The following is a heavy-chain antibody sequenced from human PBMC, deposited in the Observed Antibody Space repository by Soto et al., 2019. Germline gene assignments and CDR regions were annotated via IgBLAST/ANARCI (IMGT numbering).Heavy chain of an antibody. Sequence: PSETLSLTCTVSGDSLSSGGHYWGWIRQRPGKGLEWIGHIHSSKTTYSNPSLKSRVTISVDTSKNQFSLKLSSVTAADTAVSDCSRDSDCGGECYDLWGQGTLVTVSS. V-gene: IGHV4-31*03. D-gene: IGHD2-21*01. CDR1: GDSLSSGGHY. CDR3: SRDSDCGGECYDL. J-gene: IGHJ4*02. CDR2: IHSSKTT.